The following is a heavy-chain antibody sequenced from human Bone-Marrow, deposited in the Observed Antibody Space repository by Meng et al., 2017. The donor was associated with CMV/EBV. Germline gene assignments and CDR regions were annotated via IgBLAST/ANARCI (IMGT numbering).Heavy chain of an antibody. D-gene: IGHD3-9*01. Sequence: GESLKISCAASGFTFSNAWMRWVRQAPGKGLEWVGRIKSKTDGGTTDYAAPVKGRFTISRDDSKNTLYLQMNSLKTEDTAVYYCTTFDRLQAGYWGQGTRVTVSS. CDR1: GFTFSNAW. CDR2: IKSKTDGGTT. V-gene: IGHV3-15*01. J-gene: IGHJ4*02. CDR3: TTFDRLQAGY.